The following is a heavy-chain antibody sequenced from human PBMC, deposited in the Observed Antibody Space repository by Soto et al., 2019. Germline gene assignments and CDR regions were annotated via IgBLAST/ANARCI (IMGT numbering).Heavy chain of an antibody. CDR1: GGSISSYY. CDR3: ARHMDTSGNEAFDD. J-gene: IGHJ4*02. Sequence: SETLSLTCTVSGGSISSYYWSWIRQPPGKGLEWIGSVYYTGRTSYNPSLKSRVTISLDASENHFSLKLTSMTDADTAVYYCARHMDTSGNEAFDDWGKGTLVTVSS. V-gene: IGHV4-59*08. D-gene: IGHD1-1*01. CDR2: VYYTGRT.